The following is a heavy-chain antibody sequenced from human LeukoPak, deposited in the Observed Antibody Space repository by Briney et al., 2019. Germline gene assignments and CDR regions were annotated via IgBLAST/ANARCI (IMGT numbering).Heavy chain of an antibody. CDR2: IHADGVRP. D-gene: IGHD2/OR15-2a*01. V-gene: IGHV3-43*02. Sequence: GGPLRLSCAASGFAFSDYAMLWVRQIPGEGLECVAHIHADGVRPLSADSVKDRFTVSRDNGKTSLFLQMDSLTSDDTALYYCSTCAFYHGLDVWGQGATVIVSS. J-gene: IGHJ6*02. CDR3: STCAFYHGLDV. CDR1: GFAFSDYA.